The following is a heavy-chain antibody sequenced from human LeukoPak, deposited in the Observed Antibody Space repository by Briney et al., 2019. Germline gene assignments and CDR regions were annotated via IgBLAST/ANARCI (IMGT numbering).Heavy chain of an antibody. CDR2: IGGSGGST. CDR1: GFTFSSYT. D-gene: IGHD1-26*01. J-gene: IGHJ3*02. Sequence: PGGSLRLSCAASGFTFSSYTMNWVRQAPGKGLEWVSAIGGSGGSTYYADSVKGRFTISRDNSKNTLYLQMNSLRAEDTAVYYCAREVRVGDAFDIWGQGTMVTVSS. V-gene: IGHV3-23*01. CDR3: AREVRVGDAFDI.